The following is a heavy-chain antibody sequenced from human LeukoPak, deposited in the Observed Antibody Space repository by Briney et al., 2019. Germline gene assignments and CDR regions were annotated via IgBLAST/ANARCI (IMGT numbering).Heavy chain of an antibody. CDR3: ALIPYCTTITSYFFDY. D-gene: IGHD2-8*01. J-gene: IGHJ4*02. CDR1: GYTFTNYA. Sequence: ASVKVSCKASGYTFTNYAITWVRQAPGQGLEWMGWISGNNGNTNYAQNVQGRVTMTTDTSTSTAYMELRSLRSDDTAVYYCALIPYCTTITSYFFDYWGQGTLVTVSS. V-gene: IGHV1-18*01. CDR2: ISGNNGNT.